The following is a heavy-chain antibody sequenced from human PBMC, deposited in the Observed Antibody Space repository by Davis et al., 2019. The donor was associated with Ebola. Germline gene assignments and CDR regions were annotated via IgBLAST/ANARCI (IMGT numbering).Heavy chain of an antibody. D-gene: IGHD6-13*01. Sequence: PSETLSLTCAVYGRSFSGYYWSWIRQPPGKGLEWIGYIYYSGSTNYNPSLKSRVTISVDTSKNQFSLKLSSVTAADTAVYYCASVFDSSSWYPPVPPHFDYWGQGTLVTVSS. J-gene: IGHJ4*02. CDR2: IYYSGST. CDR1: GRSFSGYY. CDR3: ASVFDSSSWYPPVPPHFDY. V-gene: IGHV4-59*08.